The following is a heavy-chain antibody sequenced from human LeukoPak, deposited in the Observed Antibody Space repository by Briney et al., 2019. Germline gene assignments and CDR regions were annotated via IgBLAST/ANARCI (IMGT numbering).Heavy chain of an antibody. Sequence: KPGESLKISCKGSGYRFTNYWIGWVRQMPGKGLEWMGIIYPGDSDIRYSPSFQGQVTISADKSIRTAYLQWSSLKASDTAMYYCARQNSGWEKGTIDYWGQGTLVTVSS. CDR1: GYRFTNYW. CDR2: IYPGDSDI. CDR3: ARQNSGWEKGTIDY. D-gene: IGHD6-19*01. V-gene: IGHV5-51*01. J-gene: IGHJ4*02.